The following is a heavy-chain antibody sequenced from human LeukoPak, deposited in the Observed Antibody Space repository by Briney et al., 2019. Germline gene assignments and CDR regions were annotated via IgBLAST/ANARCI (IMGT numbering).Heavy chain of an antibody. D-gene: IGHD2-2*02. V-gene: IGHV4-4*09. CDR1: GGSISSYY. CDR2: IYTSGST. CDR3: ARQADCSSTSCYTGYYYYYMDV. J-gene: IGHJ6*03. Sequence: SETLSLTCTVSGGSISSYYWSWIRQPPGKGLEWIGYIYTSGSTNYIPSLKSRVTISVDTSKNQFSLKLSSVTAADTAVYYCARQADCSSTSCYTGYYYYYMDVWGKGTTVTVSS.